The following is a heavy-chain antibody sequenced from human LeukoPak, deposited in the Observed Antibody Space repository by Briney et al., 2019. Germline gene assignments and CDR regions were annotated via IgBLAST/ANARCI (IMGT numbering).Heavy chain of an antibody. D-gene: IGHD4-17*01. CDR2: IYYSGST. CDR1: GGSISSGGYY. CDR3: AREEPYGDYQLDY. V-gene: IGHV4-31*03. J-gene: IGHJ4*02. Sequence: SETLSLTCTVSGGSISSGGYYWSWIRQHPGKGLEWIGYIYYSGSTYYNPSLKSRVTMSVDTSKNQFSLKLSSVTAADTAVYYCAREEPYGDYQLDYWGQGTLVTVSS.